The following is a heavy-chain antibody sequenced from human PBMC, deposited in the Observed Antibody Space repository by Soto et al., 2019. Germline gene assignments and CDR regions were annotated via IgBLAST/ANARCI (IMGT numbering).Heavy chain of an antibody. Sequence: SETLSLTCTVSGGSISSSSYYWGWIRQPPGKGLEWIGSIYYSGSTYYNPSLKSRVTISVDTSKNQFSLKLSSVTAADTAVYYCARFEVLMVYVFDYWGQGTLVTVSS. D-gene: IGHD2-8*01. CDR3: ARFEVLMVYVFDY. CDR2: IYYSGST. CDR1: GGSISSSSYY. J-gene: IGHJ4*02. V-gene: IGHV4-39*01.